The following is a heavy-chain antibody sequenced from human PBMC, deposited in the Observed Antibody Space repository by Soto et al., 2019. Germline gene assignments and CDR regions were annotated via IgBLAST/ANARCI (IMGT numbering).Heavy chain of an antibody. D-gene: IGHD2-15*01. CDR1: GYSFASYW. CDR3: ARPRIPGDYYGMDV. V-gene: IGHV5-51*01. Sequence: PVESRQISCQGSGYSFASYWLGWVRQMPGKDLEGMGIIYPGDSDTRYSPSFQGQVTISADKSISTAYLQWSSLKASDTAMYYCARPRIPGDYYGMDVWGQGTTVTVSS. J-gene: IGHJ6*02. CDR2: IYPGDSDT.